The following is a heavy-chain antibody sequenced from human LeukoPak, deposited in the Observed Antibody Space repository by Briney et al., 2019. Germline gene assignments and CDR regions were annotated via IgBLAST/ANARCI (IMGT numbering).Heavy chain of an antibody. J-gene: IGHJ5*02. CDR3: ARAACGYYYGCNWFDP. V-gene: IGHV3-48*04. CDR2: ISSSSSTI. D-gene: IGHD3-10*01. CDR1: GFTFSSYS. Sequence: GGSLRLSCAASGFTFSSYSMNWVRQAPGKGLEWVSYISSSSSTIYYADSVKGRFTISRDNAKNSLYLQMNSLRAEDTAVYYCARAACGYYYGCNWFDPWGQGTLVTVSS.